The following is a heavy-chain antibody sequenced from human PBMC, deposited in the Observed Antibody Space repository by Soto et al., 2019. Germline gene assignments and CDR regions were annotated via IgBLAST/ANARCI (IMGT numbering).Heavy chain of an antibody. CDR3: ACIFSGGYGYGFYYYGMDV. J-gene: IGHJ6*02. CDR2: IYYSGST. Sequence: SETLSLTCAFSGGSISSSSYYWGWIRQPPGKGLEWIGSIYYSGSTYYNPSLKSRVTISVDTSKDQFSLKLSSVTAADTAVYYCACIFSGGYGYGFYYYGMDVWGQGTTVTVSS. V-gene: IGHV4-39*01. CDR1: GGSISSSSYY. D-gene: IGHD5-18*01.